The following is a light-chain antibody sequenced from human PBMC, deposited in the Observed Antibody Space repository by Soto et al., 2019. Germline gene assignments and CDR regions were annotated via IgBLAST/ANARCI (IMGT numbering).Light chain of an antibody. J-gene: IGKJ1*01. CDR1: QSISSS. CDR3: QRYDSHFWT. CDR2: HVS. Sequence: DIQMTQSPSTLSASVGDRVTVTCRASQSISSSLAWFQQKPGKAPKLLMYHVSRLNSGGSSRFLGSGSGTEFTLTIGSLRPDDLATGYCQRYDSHFWTFGQWTKVVI. V-gene: IGKV1-5*03.